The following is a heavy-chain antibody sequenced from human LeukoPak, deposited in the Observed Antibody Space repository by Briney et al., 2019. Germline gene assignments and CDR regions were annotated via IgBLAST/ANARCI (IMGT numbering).Heavy chain of an antibody. J-gene: IGHJ5*02. CDR1: GYSISSGYY. Sequence: SETLSLTCTVSGYSISSGYYWGWIRQPPGKGLEWIANIYHSGNTYYNPSLKSRVTISVDTSRNQFSLKLSSVTAADTAVYYCARIPSPGWFDPWGQGTLVTVSS. CDR3: ARIPSPGWFDP. CDR2: IYHSGNT. V-gene: IGHV4-38-2*02.